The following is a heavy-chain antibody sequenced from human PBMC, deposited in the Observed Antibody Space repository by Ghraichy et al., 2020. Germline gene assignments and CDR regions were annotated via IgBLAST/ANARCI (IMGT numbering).Heavy chain of an antibody. D-gene: IGHD2-2*01. V-gene: IGHV3-53*01. Sequence: GSLRLSCAASGFSVSSNYLTWVRQAPGKGLEWVSVIYSGGATYYADFVKGRFTISRDGSKNTLFLQMNSLRVEDTAIYYCARADKAMPCWLDAWGQGTLVTVSS. CDR3: ARADKAMPCWLDA. CDR1: GFSVSSNY. J-gene: IGHJ5*02. CDR2: IYSGGAT.